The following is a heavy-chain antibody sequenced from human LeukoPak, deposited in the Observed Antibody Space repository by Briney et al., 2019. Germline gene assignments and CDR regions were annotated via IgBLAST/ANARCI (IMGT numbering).Heavy chain of an antibody. V-gene: IGHV1-8*01. Sequence: ASVKVSCKASGYTLTSYDINWVRQATGQGLEWMGWMNPNSGNTGYAQKFQGRVTMTRNTSISTAYMELSSLRSEDTAVYYCARTFCSSTSCYMGGLRAWFDPWGQGTLVTVSS. D-gene: IGHD2-2*02. J-gene: IGHJ5*02. CDR1: GYTLTSYD. CDR2: MNPNSGNT. CDR3: ARTFCSSTSCYMGGLRAWFDP.